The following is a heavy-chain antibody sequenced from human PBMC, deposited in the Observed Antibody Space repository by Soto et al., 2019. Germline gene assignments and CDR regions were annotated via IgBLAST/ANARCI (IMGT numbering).Heavy chain of an antibody. CDR2: IIPIFGTA. CDR3: ALSIAPTPLGYYYYYGMDV. D-gene: IGHD6-6*01. J-gene: IGHJ6*02. CDR1: GGNFSSYA. V-gene: IGHV1-69*01. Sequence: QVQLVQSGAEVKKPGSSVKVSCKASGGNFSSYAISWVRQAPGQGLEWMGGIIPIFGTANYAQKFQGRVTITADESTSTDYMELSSLRSEDTAVYYCALSIAPTPLGYYYYYGMDVWGQGTTVTVSS.